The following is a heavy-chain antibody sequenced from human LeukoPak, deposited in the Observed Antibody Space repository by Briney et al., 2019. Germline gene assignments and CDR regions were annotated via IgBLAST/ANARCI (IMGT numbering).Heavy chain of an antibody. CDR1: GGSISSYY. J-gene: IGHJ4*02. CDR3: ARAGFSSGFYYLDY. D-gene: IGHD3-22*01. V-gene: IGHV4-59*01. CDR2: IYYSGST. Sequence: SETLSLTCTVSGGSISSYYWSWFRQPPGKGLDWIGYIYYSGSTNYNPSLKSRVAISVDTSKNQFSLKLSSVTAADTAVYYCARAGFSSGFYYLDYWGQGTLVTVSS.